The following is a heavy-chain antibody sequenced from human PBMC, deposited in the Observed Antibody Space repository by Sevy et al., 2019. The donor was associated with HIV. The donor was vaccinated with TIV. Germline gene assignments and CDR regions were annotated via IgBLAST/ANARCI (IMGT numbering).Heavy chain of an antibody. V-gene: IGHV3-11*01. Sequence: GGSLRLSCAASGLNVSGYFMTWIRQAPGKRPEWVAYITSSGTIIYYADSVKGRFTISRDNAKNSLYLQMNSLRVEDTAMYYCARVLASGSFFSLYFDHWGQGALVTVSS. CDR2: ITSSGTII. CDR3: ARVLASGSFFSLYFDH. D-gene: IGHD3-10*01. J-gene: IGHJ4*02. CDR1: GLNVSGYF.